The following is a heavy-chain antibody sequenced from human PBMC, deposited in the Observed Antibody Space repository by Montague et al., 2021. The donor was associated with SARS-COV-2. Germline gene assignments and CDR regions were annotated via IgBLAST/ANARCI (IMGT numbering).Heavy chain of an antibody. V-gene: IGHV4-39*02. CDR1: GGSINNTSYY. CDR3: AKEREVVRAARTLVAFDX. CDR2: IFYRGNT. J-gene: IGHJ3*01. D-gene: IGHD2-2*01. Sequence: SETLSLTCTVSGGSINNTSYYWGWIRQPPGKGLEWIGSIFYRGNTHYNASLKSRVTVSVDTSKNQFSLNLTSVTAADTALYYCAKEREVVRAARTLVAFDXWGQGTMVTVSS.